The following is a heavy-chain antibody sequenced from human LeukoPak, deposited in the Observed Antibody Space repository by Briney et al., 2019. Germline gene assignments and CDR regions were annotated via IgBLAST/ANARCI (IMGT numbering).Heavy chain of an antibody. J-gene: IGHJ4*02. V-gene: IGHV3-74*01. CDR3: SRDRLGGLDY. CDR2: VNTDESST. Sequence: GGSLRLSCAASGFTFRSYWMHWVRQAPGKGLVWVSRVNTDESSTSYADSVKGRFTISRDNAKNSVYLQMNSLRPEDTAVYYCSRDRLGGLDYWGQGTLVTVSS. D-gene: IGHD5-12*01. CDR1: GFTFRSYW.